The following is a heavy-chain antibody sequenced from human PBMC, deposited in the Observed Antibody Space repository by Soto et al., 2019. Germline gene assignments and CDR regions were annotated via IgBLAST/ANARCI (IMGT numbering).Heavy chain of an antibody. CDR2: INPKGGGT. D-gene: IGHD3-22*01. CDR1: GYTFSAYY. J-gene: IGHJ4*01. Sequence: ASVKVSCKTSGYTFSAYYMHWVRQAPGQGLEWMGWINPKGGGTLYAQKFQGRVTMTRXTXXSXXXMXLRXLRSDDTAVYYCARGGTFAYDTSGYSVYWG. CDR3: ARGGTFAYDTSGYSVY. V-gene: IGHV1-2*02.